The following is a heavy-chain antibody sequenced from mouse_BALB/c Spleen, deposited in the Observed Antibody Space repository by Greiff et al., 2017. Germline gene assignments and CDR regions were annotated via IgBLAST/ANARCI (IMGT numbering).Heavy chain of an antibody. Sequence: DVHLVESGGGLVQPGGSLKLSCAASGFTFSSYGMSWVRQTPDKRLELVATINSNGGSTYYPDSVKGRFTISRDNAKNTLYLQMSSLKSEDTAMYYCARDGDYGKAWFAYWGQGTLVTVSA. V-gene: IGHV5-6-3*01. J-gene: IGHJ3*01. CDR3: ARDGDYGKAWFAY. CDR1: GFTFSSYG. CDR2: INSNGGST. D-gene: IGHD2-1*01.